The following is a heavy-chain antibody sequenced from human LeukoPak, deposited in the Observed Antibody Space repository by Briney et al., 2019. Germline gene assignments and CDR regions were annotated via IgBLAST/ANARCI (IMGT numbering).Heavy chain of an antibody. D-gene: IGHD3-22*01. Sequence: GSLRLSCAASGFTVSSKYMSWVRQAPGKGLGWVSIIYSGGSTYFADSVKGRFTISRDNSKNTLYLQMNSLRAEDTAVYYCASSSGSRWYFDYWGQGTLVTVS. CDR3: ASSSGSRWYFDY. CDR2: IYSGGST. CDR1: GFTVSSKY. J-gene: IGHJ4*02. V-gene: IGHV3-53*01.